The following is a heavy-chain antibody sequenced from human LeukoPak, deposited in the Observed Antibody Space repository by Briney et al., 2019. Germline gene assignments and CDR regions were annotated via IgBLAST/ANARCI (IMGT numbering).Heavy chain of an antibody. D-gene: IGHD3-16*01. V-gene: IGHV4-39*01. J-gene: IGHJ6*02. CDR1: GGSVTTTSDH. Sequence: SETLSLTCSVSGGSVTTTSDHWGWIRQPPGKGLEWIESISYSGTTYKSSTLKSRITISVDTSKNEVSLKLSSVTVAETAVYYCARHYSPIWGMYDGLDVWGQGTTVTVFS. CDR3: ARHYSPIWGMYDGLDV. CDR2: ISYSGTT.